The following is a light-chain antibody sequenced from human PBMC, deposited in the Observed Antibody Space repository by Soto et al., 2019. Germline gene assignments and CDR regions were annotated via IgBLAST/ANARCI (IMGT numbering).Light chain of an antibody. V-gene: IGKV3-20*01. CDR1: QSVSSSY. CDR2: GAS. J-gene: IGKJ4*01. Sequence: EIVLTQSPGTLSLSPGERATLSCRASQSVSSSYLAWYQQKPGQAPRLLIYGASSRATGIPDRFSGSGSGTDFTLTISRLEPKDFAVYFCQQYGSSRTFGGGTKVEI. CDR3: QQYGSSRT.